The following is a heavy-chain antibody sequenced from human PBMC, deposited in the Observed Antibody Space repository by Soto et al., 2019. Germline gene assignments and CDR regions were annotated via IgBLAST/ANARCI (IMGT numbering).Heavy chain of an antibody. D-gene: IGHD5-12*01. CDR1: GFTFSSYD. CDR3: AVSRDGYKRGPSLDY. Sequence: GGYLRLSCAASGFTFSSYDMHWVRQATGKGLEWVSAIGTAGDTYYPGSVKGRFTISRENAKNSLYLQMNSLRAEDTAVYYCAVSRDGYKRGPSLDYWGHGTLVTASS. CDR2: IGTAGDT. J-gene: IGHJ4*01. V-gene: IGHV3-13*01.